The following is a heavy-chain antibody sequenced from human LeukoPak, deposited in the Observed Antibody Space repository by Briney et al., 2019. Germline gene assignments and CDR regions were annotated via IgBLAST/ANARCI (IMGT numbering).Heavy chain of an antibody. CDR1: GVTFSSYS. CDR2: TSISSSYI. V-gene: IGHV3-21*01. Sequence: ESLRLSCAVSGVTFSSYSMNWVRHPHGKGMEWVSSTSISSSYIYYADSVTGRFSISRDNAKNSLYLEMNSLRAENTAVYYCARRGYWGQGTLVTVSS. J-gene: IGHJ4*02. CDR3: ARRGY.